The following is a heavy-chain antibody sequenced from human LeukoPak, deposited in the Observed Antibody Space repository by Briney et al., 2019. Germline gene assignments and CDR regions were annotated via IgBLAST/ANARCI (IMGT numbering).Heavy chain of an antibody. D-gene: IGHD2-2*01. CDR2: ISSSSSYI. V-gene: IGHV3-21*01. Sequence: GGSLRLSCAASGFTFSSYTMNWVRQAPGKGLEWVSSISSSSSYIYYADSVKGRFTISRDNAKNSLYLQMNSLRAEDTAVYYCARACSSTSCYGNAFDIWGQGTMVTVSS. J-gene: IGHJ3*02. CDR1: GFTFSSYT. CDR3: ARACSSTSCYGNAFDI.